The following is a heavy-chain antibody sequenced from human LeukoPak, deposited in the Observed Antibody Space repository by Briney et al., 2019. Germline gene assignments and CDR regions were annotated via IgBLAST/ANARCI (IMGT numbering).Heavy chain of an antibody. CDR2: INHSGST. CDR1: GGSFSGYY. J-gene: IGHJ4*02. D-gene: IGHD3-9*01. V-gene: IGHV4-34*01. Sequence: SETLSLTCAVYGGSFSGYYWSWIRQPPGEGMEWNGEINHSGSTNYNPSFKSRVTISVGTSKNQFSLKLSSVTAADTAVYYCARVRRYFDWLSGPFDYWGQGTLVTASS. CDR3: ARVRRYFDWLSGPFDY.